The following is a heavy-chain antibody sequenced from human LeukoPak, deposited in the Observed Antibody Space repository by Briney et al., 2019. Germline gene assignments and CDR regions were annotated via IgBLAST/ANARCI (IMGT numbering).Heavy chain of an antibody. CDR2: IKHSGSS. Sequence: SETLSLTCAVYGGSFSGYYWSSIRQPPGKGLEWIGQIKHSGSSDYNPSLKGRVTISVDTSKNQFSLRLTSVTAADTAVYYCARGLGAYGGNSFDSWGQGTLVTVSS. D-gene: IGHD4-23*01. CDR3: ARGLGAYGGNSFDS. V-gene: IGHV4-34*01. J-gene: IGHJ4*02. CDR1: GGSFSGYY.